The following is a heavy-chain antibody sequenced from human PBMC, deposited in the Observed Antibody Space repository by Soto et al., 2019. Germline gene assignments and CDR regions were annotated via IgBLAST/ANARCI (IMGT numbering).Heavy chain of an antibody. D-gene: IGHD5-18*01. CDR3: ARGGYSYGFDWFDP. Sequence: PSETLSLTCTVSGGSISSGGYYWSWIRQHPGKGLEWIGYIYYSGSTYYNPSLKSRVTISVDTSKNQFSLKLSSVTAADTAVYYCARGGYSYGFDWFDPWGQGTLVTV. J-gene: IGHJ5*02. V-gene: IGHV4-31*03. CDR2: IYYSGST. CDR1: GGSISSGGYY.